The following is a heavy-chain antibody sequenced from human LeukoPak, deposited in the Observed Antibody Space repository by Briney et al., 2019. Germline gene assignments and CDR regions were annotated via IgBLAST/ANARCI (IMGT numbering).Heavy chain of an antibody. CDR3: GKDGGQYSSGPEFDP. V-gene: IGHV3-23*01. J-gene: IGHJ5*02. CDR1: GFTFSSYA. Sequence: GGSLRLSCAASGFTFSSYAMSWVRQAPGKGMKWVSAISGSGGSTYYADSVRGRFTISRDNSKNTLYLQMNSLRAEDTAVYYCGKDGGQYSSGPEFDPRGQGALVTVSS. D-gene: IGHD6-19*01. CDR2: ISGSGGST.